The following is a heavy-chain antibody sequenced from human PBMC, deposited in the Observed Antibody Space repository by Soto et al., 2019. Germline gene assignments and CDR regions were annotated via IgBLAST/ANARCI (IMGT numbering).Heavy chain of an antibody. CDR3: ARGGAGYNLGHVY. Sequence: QVQLVQSWAEVKEPGSSVKVSCKASGGGNLRDYRTTWVRRAPGQGLEWMGGIIPKLGSANYAQNFQGSVTVTADESTNTVYMELRSLRSDDTAVYYCARGGAGYNLGHVYWAQGTTVNLSS. CDR1: GGGNLRDYR. V-gene: IGHV1-69*01. J-gene: IGHJ4*02. D-gene: IGHD5-12*01. CDR2: IIPKLGSA.